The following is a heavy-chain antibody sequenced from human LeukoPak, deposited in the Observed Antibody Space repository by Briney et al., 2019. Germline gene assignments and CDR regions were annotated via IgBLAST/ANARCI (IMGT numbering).Heavy chain of an antibody. CDR3: AREVRAAADYDY. V-gene: IGHV1-8*01. Sequence: GASVKVSCKASGYTFTSYDINWVRQATGQGLEWMGWMNPNSGNTGYAQKFQGRVTMTRNTSISTAYMELSSLRSEDTAVYYCAREVRAAADYDYWGQGTLVTVSS. D-gene: IGHD6-13*01. J-gene: IGHJ4*02. CDR2: MNPNSGNT. CDR1: GYTFTSYD.